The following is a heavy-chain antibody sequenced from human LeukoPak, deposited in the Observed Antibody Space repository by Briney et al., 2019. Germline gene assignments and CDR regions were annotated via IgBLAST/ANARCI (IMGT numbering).Heavy chain of an antibody. V-gene: IGHV5-51*01. Sequence: GESLEISCKGSGYSFTSYWIGWVRQMPGKGLEWMGIIYPGDSDTRYSPSFQGQVTISADKSISTAYLQWSSLKASDTAMYYCARLPGYCTGGVCYRFDPWGQGTLVTVSS. CDR3: ARLPGYCTGGVCYRFDP. D-gene: IGHD2-8*02. CDR1: GYSFTSYW. J-gene: IGHJ5*02. CDR2: IYPGDSDT.